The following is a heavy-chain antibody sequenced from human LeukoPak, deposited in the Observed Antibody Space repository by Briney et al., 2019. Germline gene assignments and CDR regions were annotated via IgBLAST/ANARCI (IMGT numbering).Heavy chain of an antibody. Sequence: ASVKVSCKASGHTFNSDYMRWERQAPGPGLEWVGIINPSGDNTRYAQNCQGTLTMNRDTSTDTVYMELSSLRSDDTDVYYWARGNESGGSFDYWGQGTLVTVSS. J-gene: IGHJ4*02. D-gene: IGHD2-15*01. CDR3: ARGNESGGSFDY. CDR1: GHTFNSDY. CDR2: INPSGDNT. V-gene: IGHV1-46*02.